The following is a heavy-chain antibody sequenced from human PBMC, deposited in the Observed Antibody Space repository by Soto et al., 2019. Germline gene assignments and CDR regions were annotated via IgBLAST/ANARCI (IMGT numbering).Heavy chain of an antibody. D-gene: IGHD3-10*01. CDR2: IMPIFGTP. V-gene: IGHV1-69*13. CDR1: GGTFDSYV. Sequence: ASVKVSCKASGGTFDSYVISWLRQAPGQGLEWMGGIMPIFGTPNYAQKFRGRVTISADESTSTAYLELSSLTSDDTAVYYCARVQSSGIVSFVDPWAQGTPVTVSS. J-gene: IGHJ5*02. CDR3: ARVQSSGIVSFVDP.